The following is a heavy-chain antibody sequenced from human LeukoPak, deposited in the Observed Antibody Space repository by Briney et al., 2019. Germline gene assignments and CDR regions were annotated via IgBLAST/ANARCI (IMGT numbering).Heavy chain of an antibody. CDR2: IIPIFGTA. D-gene: IGHD2-2*02. CDR3: AGGDIVVVPAAIPLYNWFDP. J-gene: IGHJ5*02. Sequence: SVKVSCKASGGTFSSYAISWVRQAPGQGLEWMGGIIPIFGTANYAQKFQGRVAITADESTSTAYMELSSLRSEDTAVYYCAGGDIVVVPAAIPLYNWFDPWGQGTLVTVSS. V-gene: IGHV1-69*13. CDR1: GGTFSSYA.